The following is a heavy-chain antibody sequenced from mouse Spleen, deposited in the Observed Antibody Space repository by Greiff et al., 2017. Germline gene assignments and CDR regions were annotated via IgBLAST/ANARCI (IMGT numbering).Heavy chain of an antibody. D-gene: IGHD4-1*01. J-gene: IGHJ4*01. CDR2: INPSNGGT. V-gene: IGHV1S81*02. Sequence: VQLQQSGAELVKPGASVKLSCKASGYTFTSYYMYWVKQRPGQGLEWIGEINPSNGGTNFNEKFKSKATLTVDKSSSTAYMQLSSLTSEDSAVYYCTRWDWGYAMDYWGQGTSVTVSS. CDR3: TRWDWGYAMDY. CDR1: GYTFTSYY.